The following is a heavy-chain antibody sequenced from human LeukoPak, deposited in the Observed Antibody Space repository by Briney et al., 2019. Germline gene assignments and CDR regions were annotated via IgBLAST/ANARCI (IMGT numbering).Heavy chain of an antibody. D-gene: IGHD1-26*01. CDR3: ARTGGSYPYYFEY. J-gene: IGHJ4*02. CDR2: ISSSGSTI. V-gene: IGHV3-48*03. CDR1: GFIFRSYE. Sequence: GVSLRLSCAASGFIFRSYEMNWVRQAPGKGLEWVSYISSSGSTIYYAGSVKGRFTLSRDNAKNSLYLQMNSLRAEDTAVYYCARTGGSYPYYFEYWGQGTLVTVSS.